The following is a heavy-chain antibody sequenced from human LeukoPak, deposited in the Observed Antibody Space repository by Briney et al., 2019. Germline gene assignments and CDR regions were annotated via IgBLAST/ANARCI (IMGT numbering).Heavy chain of an antibody. J-gene: IGHJ4*02. Sequence: SETLSLTCAVSGYSISGAYYWGWLRQPPGKGLEWIGIIYHTGSTYDNPSLKSRVTISVDTSKNQFSLKLSSVTAADTAVYYCARDRWYQPEGLFDYWGQGTRVTVSS. CDR3: ARDRWYQPEGLFDY. CDR2: IYHTGST. D-gene: IGHD2-2*01. V-gene: IGHV4-38-2*02. CDR1: GYSISGAYY.